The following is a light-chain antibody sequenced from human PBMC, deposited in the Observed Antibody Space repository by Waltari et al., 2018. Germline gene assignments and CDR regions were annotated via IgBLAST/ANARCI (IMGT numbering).Light chain of an antibody. CDR2: TAS. Sequence: DLQLTQAPSSLSASAGDRVTITCRASHTITSHLNWFQQQPGRAPKLLIHTASSLQSGVPSRFSGSGSGTQFTLTISSLQPEDFATYFCQQSYITPYTFGQGTKVEIK. CDR3: QQSYITPYT. CDR1: HTITSH. J-gene: IGKJ2*01. V-gene: IGKV1-39*01.